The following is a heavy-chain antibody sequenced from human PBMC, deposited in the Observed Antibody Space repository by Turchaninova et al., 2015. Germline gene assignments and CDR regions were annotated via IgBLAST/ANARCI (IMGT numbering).Heavy chain of an antibody. CDR3: ARTLMYYNLWSGDQPLVPWYFDL. J-gene: IGHJ2*01. CDR2: IFSNDEK. V-gene: IGHV2-26*01. CDR1: GFSLSNATMG. Sequence: QVTLQESGPVLVKPTETLTLTCTVSGFSLSNATMGVSWIRQPPGKALEWLEHIFSNDEKLYKPSLKSRLTTSKATSKSHVYISFTHVDPGDTATCYCARTLMYYNLWSGDQPLVPWYFDLWGRGSLVSVSA. D-gene: IGHD3-3*01.